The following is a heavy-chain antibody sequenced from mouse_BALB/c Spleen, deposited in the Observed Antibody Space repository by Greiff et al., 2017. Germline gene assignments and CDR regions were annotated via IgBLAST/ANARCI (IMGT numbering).Heavy chain of an antibody. Sequence: QVQLQQSGTVLARPGASVKMSCKASGYTFTSYWIQWVKQRPGQGLGWIGEIFPGTGTTYYNEKFKGKATLTKDTSSSTAYMQLSSLTSEDSAVYFCARRTMFTDYYAMDYWGQGTSVTVSS. V-gene: IGHV1S132*01. J-gene: IGHJ4*01. CDR1: GYTFTSYW. CDR3: ARRTMFTDYYAMDY. CDR2: IFPGTGTT. D-gene: IGHD2-2*01.